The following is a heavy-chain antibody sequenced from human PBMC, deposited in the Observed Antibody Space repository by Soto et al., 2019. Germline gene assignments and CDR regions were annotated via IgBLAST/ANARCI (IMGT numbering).Heavy chain of an antibody. Sequence: QVQLVQSGAEVRKPGSSVKVSCKAFGGTFTNFAISWVRQAPGQGLEWMGGIIPIFGSPNYAQKFQGRVTITADESTSTAYMELSSLRSDDTALYYCARSKRLINTGYYYGVDVWGQGTTVTVSS. CDR3: ARSKRLINTGYYYGVDV. V-gene: IGHV1-69*12. CDR2: IIPIFGSP. J-gene: IGHJ6*02. CDR1: GGTFTNFA.